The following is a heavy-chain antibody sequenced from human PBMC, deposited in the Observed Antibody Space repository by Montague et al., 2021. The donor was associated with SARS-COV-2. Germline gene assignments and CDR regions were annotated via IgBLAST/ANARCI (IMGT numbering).Heavy chain of an antibody. CDR1: GGSFSGYH. V-gene: IGHV4-34*01. CDR2: INTSGST. J-gene: IGHJ6*03. CDR3: ARGRIDVNMTVVVVAGASFYMDV. Sequence: SETLSLTCAVYGGSFSGYHWTWIRQSPGKGLEWIGEINTSGSTNYNPSLKSRITISGDTSKNQFSLKLTSVTAADTAVYYCARGRIDVNMTVVVVAGASFYMDVWGKGTTVTVSS. D-gene: IGHD3-22*01.